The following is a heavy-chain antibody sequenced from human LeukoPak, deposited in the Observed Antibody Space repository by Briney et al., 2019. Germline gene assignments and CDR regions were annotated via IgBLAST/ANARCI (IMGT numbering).Heavy chain of an antibody. J-gene: IGHJ5*02. Sequence: SSETLSLTCTVSGGSISSYYWSWIRQPPGKGLEWIGYIYYSGSTNYSPSLKSRVTISVDTSKNQFSLKLSSVTAADTAVYYCARGAKLTRWFDPWGQGTLVTVSS. CDR2: IYYSGST. CDR3: ARGAKLTRWFDP. D-gene: IGHD1-14*01. V-gene: IGHV4-59*01. CDR1: GGSISSYY.